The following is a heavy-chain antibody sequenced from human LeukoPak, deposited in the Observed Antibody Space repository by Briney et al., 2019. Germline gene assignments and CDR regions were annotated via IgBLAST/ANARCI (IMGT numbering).Heavy chain of an antibody. J-gene: IGHJ4*02. Sequence: SQTLSLTCAVSGGSISSGGYSWSWIRQPPGKGLEWIGYIYHSGSTYYNPSLKGRVTISVDRSKDQFSLKLSSVTAADTAVYYCARGRSRGLVDYWGQGTLVTVSS. CDR2: IYHSGST. V-gene: IGHV4-30-2*01. CDR3: ARGRSRGLVDY. CDR1: GGSISSGGYS. D-gene: IGHD3-10*01.